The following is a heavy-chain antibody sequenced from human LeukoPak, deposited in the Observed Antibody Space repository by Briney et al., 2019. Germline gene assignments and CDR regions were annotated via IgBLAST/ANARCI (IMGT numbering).Heavy chain of an antibody. CDR3: ARVVAIFGTYYFDY. D-gene: IGHD2-15*01. Sequence: PGGSLRLSCAASGFTFSDYYVSWIRQAPGKGLEWVSYISGSGSYTKHADSVKGRFTISRDNGRTSLYLQMNSLRAEDTAVYYCARVVAIFGTYYFDYWGQGNLVTVSS. J-gene: IGHJ4*02. CDR2: ISGSGSYT. CDR1: GFTFSDYY. V-gene: IGHV3-11*03.